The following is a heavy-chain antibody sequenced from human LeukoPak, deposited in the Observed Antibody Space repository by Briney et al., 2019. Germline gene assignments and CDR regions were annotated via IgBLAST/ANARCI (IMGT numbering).Heavy chain of an antibody. CDR1: GGTFSSYA. J-gene: IGHJ4*02. D-gene: IGHD3-22*01. Sequence: GASVKVSCKASGGTFSSYAISWVRQAPGQGLEWMGWINPNSGGTNYAQKFQGRVTMTRDTSISTAYMELSRLRSDDTAVYYCARGGTPPPAMIVVVIDYWGQGTLVTVSS. CDR2: INPNSGGT. CDR3: ARGGTPPPAMIVVVIDY. V-gene: IGHV1-2*02.